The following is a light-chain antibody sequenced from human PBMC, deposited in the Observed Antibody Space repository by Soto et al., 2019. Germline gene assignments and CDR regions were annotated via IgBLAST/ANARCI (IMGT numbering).Light chain of an antibody. CDR3: SSYTTSITYV. J-gene: IGLJ1*01. CDR2: EVS. V-gene: IGLV2-14*01. Sequence: QSALTQPASVSGSPGQSIIISCTGASSDIGSYNYVSWYQQHPGKAPKLIIYEVSNRPSGVSNRFSGSKSGNTASLTVSGLQAEDEADYYCSSYTTSITYVFGSGTKLTVL. CDR1: SSDIGSYNY.